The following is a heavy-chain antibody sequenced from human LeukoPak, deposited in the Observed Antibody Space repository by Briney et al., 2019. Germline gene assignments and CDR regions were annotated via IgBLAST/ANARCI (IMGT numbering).Heavy chain of an antibody. CDR1: GITLSNYG. J-gene: IGHJ6*03. CDR2: ISDSGGRT. Sequence: GGSLRLSCAVSGITLSNYGMSWVRQAPGKGLEWVAGISDSGGRTNHADSVKGRFTISRDNSKNTLYLQMNSLRAEDTAVCYCAKEVIAARHYYYYMDVWGKGTTVTVSS. V-gene: IGHV3-23*01. D-gene: IGHD6-6*01. CDR3: AKEVIAARHYYYYMDV.